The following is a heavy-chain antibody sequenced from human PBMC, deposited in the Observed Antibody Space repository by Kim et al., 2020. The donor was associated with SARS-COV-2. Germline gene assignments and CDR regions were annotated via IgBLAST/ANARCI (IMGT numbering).Heavy chain of an antibody. CDR3: ARGLDSDYNQQYYFDY. CDR1: GYTFTSYD. Sequence: ASVKVSCKASGYTFTSYDINWVRQATGQGLEWMGWMNPNSGNTGYAQKFQGRVTMTRNTSISTAYMELSSLRSEDTAVYYCARGLDSDYNQQYYFDYWGQGTLVTVSS. CDR2: MNPNSGNT. D-gene: IGHD6-25*01. J-gene: IGHJ4*02. V-gene: IGHV1-8*01.